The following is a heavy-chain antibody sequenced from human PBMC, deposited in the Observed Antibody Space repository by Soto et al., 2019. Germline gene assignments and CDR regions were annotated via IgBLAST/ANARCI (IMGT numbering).Heavy chain of an antibody. CDR3: ATDGGRHFFDSRGYYFGY. Sequence: QVQLVQSGAEVKKPGSSVKVSCKASGGSFSSYAISWVRQAPGQGLEWMGGITPIFGTANYAQKFQGRVTITADESTSTAYRALSGLTSEDTAVYCGATDGGRHFFDSRGYYFGYWGPGTLVTVSS. J-gene: IGHJ4*02. CDR2: ITPIFGTA. CDR1: GGSFSSYA. V-gene: IGHV1-69*12. D-gene: IGHD3-22*01.